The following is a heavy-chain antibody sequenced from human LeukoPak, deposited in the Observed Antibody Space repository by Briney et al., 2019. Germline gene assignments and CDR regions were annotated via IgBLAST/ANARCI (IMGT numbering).Heavy chain of an antibody. D-gene: IGHD4-17*01. CDR2: IYGGGNT. CDR3: VGRNDYGAYNY. V-gene: IGHV3-66*04. J-gene: IGHJ4*02. CDR1: GFTVSSNY. Sequence: GGSLRLSCAVSGFTVSSNYMSWVRQAPGKGLEWVSAIYGGGNTYYADSVKGRFTISRDNSKNTLYLQMDSLRAEDTAVYYCVGRNDYGAYNYWGQGTLVTVSS.